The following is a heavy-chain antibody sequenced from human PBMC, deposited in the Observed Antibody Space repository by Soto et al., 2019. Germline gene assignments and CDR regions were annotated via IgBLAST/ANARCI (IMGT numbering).Heavy chain of an antibody. J-gene: IGHJ4*02. CDR3: ARDLDSSGYLDY. V-gene: IGHV3-30-3*01. CDR2: ISYDGRNK. Sequence: QVQLVESGGGVVQPGRSLRLSCAASGFTFSSYAMHWVRQAPGKGLEWVAVISYDGRNKYYADSVKGRFTISRDNSKNTLYLQMNSLRAEDTAVYYCARDLDSSGYLDYWGQGTLVTVSS. CDR1: GFTFSSYA. D-gene: IGHD3-22*01.